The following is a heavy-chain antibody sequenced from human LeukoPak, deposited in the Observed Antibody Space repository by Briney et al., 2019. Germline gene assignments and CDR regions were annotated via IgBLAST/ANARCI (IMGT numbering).Heavy chain of an antibody. CDR2: ISSSSSYI. D-gene: IGHD6-19*01. J-gene: IGHJ4*02. CDR3: ARGDNSGWRNVYYFDY. V-gene: IGHV3-21*01. CDR1: GFTFSSYS. Sequence: GGSLRLSCAASGFTFSSYSMNWVRQAPGKGLEWVTSISSSSSYIYYADSVKGRFTISRDNAKNSLYLQMNSLRAEDTAVYYCARGDNSGWRNVYYFDYWGQGTLVTVSS.